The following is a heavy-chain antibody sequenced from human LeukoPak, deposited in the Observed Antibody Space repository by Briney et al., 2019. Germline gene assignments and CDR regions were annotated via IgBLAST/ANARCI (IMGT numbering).Heavy chain of an antibody. Sequence: SVKVSCKASGGTFSSYAISWVRQAPGQGLEWMGGIIPIFGTANYAQKFQGRVTITADESTSTASMELSSLKSDDTAVYYCARDSCSGGGCHYWYFDLWGRGTLVTVSS. CDR3: ARDSCSGGGCHYWYFDL. J-gene: IGHJ2*01. V-gene: IGHV1-69*13. D-gene: IGHD2-15*01. CDR1: GGTFSSYA. CDR2: IIPIFGTA.